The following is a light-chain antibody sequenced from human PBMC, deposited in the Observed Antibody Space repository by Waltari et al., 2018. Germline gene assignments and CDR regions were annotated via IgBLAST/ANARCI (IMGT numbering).Light chain of an antibody. Sequence: EIVLTQSPATLSVSPGERATLSCRASQSVNTNLAWYQQKPGQAPRILISGAFSRATGISARFSGSGSGTDFTLTISSLEFADSAVYYCQQYYKWPLTFGGGTKMEIK. CDR3: QQYYKWPLT. CDR2: GAF. CDR1: QSVNTN. V-gene: IGKV3-15*01. J-gene: IGKJ4*01.